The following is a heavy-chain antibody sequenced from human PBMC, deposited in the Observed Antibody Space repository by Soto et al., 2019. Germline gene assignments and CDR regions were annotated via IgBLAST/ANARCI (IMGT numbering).Heavy chain of an antibody. V-gene: IGHV3-21*01. D-gene: IGHD6-13*01. CDR3: AREENSIAAPPY. CDR2: ISSGSSYI. CDR1: GFTFSSYS. J-gene: IGHJ4*02. Sequence: GGSLRLSCAASGFTFSSYSMNWVRQAPGKGLEWVSSISSGSSYIYYADSVKGRFTISRDNAKNSLYLQMNSLRAEDTAVYYCAREENSIAAPPYWGQGTLVTVSS.